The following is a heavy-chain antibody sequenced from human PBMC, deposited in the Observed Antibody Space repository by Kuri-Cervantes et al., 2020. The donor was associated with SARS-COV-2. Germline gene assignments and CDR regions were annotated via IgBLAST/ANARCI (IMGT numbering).Heavy chain of an antibody. CDR2: IYYSGST. CDR3: AFQDTRSGGSSWAFDI. Sequence: SETLSLTCAVYGGSFSGYYWSWIRQPPGKGLEWIGYIYYSGSTNYNPSLKSRVTISVDTSKNQFSLKLSSVTAADTAVYYCAFQDTRSGGSSWAFDIWGQGTMVTVSS. V-gene: IGHV4-59*12. D-gene: IGHD2-15*01. J-gene: IGHJ3*02. CDR1: GGSFSGYY.